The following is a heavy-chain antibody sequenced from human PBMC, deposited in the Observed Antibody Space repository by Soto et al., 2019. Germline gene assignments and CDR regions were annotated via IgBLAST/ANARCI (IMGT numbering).Heavy chain of an antibody. CDR1: GGSISSKSYS. CDR3: AKLAGYCSGNGCHGLYAMDV. J-gene: IGHJ6*02. Sequence: QLQLQESGPGLLKPSETLSLTCSVSGGSISSKSYSWGWIRQPPGKGLEWIGTFYYTENTYYNPSLKSRVTISVDTSKNQFSLKLGSVTAADTAVYYCAKLAGYCSGNGCHGLYAMDVWGQGTTVTVSS. V-gene: IGHV4-39*01. CDR2: FYYTENT. D-gene: IGHD2-15*01.